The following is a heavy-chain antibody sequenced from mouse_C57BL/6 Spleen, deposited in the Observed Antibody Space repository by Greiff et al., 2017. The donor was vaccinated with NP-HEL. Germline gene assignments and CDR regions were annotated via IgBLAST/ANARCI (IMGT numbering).Heavy chain of an antibody. CDR1: GYTFTSYW. D-gene: IGHD4-1*01. CDR3: AREGKLGHYFDY. CDR2: INPSNGGT. Sequence: QVQLKQPGTELVKPGASVKLSCKASGYTFTSYWMHWVKQRPGQGLEWIGNINPSNGGTNYNEKFKSKATLTVDKSSSTAYMQLSSLTSEDSAVYYCAREGKLGHYFDYWGQGTTLTVSS. J-gene: IGHJ2*01. V-gene: IGHV1-53*01.